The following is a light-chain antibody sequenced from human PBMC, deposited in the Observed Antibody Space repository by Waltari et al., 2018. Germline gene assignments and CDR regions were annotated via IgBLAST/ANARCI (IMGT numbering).Light chain of an antibody. CDR2: WAS. V-gene: IGKV4-1*01. CDR1: QTILHNPNNNYY. J-gene: IGKJ1*01. CDR3: QQYDSPPWT. Sequence: DIVMTQSTDSLAVSLGERATINCKSSQTILHNPNNNYYLAWYQQKPGQPPKLLIYWASSPDTGVPDRFSGSGSGTDFTLTISSLQAEDVAVYYCQQYDSPPWTFGQGTKVEI.